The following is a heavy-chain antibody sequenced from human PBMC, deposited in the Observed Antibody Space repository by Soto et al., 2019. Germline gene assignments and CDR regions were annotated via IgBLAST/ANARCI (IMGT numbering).Heavy chain of an antibody. CDR3: ARDKYDSSDPAHQEFDY. CDR1: GCAFSSYA. CDR2: ISGSGGST. D-gene: IGHD3-22*01. V-gene: IGHV3-23*01. Sequence: PLGSLRLSGAAGGCAFSSYAMIWVRQAPGKWLEWVSAISGSGGSTYYADSVKFLFTISRDNSKNTLYLQMNSLRDEDKAVYYCARDKYDSSDPAHQEFDYWGQGSLV. J-gene: IGHJ4*02.